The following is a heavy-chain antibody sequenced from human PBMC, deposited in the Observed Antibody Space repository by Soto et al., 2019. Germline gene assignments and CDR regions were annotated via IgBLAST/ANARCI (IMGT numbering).Heavy chain of an antibody. CDR2: LYYDGST. V-gene: IGHV4-61*01. J-gene: IGHJ4*02. CDR3: ARDIRGYSRAFDY. Sequence: SVTLPLTGTVSGGAVSTGSYYWTWTRQPPGKGLEWIGYLYYDGSTNYNPSLKSRVTISVDTSKNQFSLKLTSVTAADTAVYYCARDIRGYSRAFDYWGQGTLVTVSS. CDR1: GGAVSTGSYY. D-gene: IGHD5-18*01.